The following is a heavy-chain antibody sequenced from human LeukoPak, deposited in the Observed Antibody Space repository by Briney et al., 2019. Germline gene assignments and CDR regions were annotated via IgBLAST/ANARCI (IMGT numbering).Heavy chain of an antibody. J-gene: IGHJ6*03. CDR2: IYTSGST. Sequence: SETLSLTCTVSGGSISSGSYYWSWIRQPAGKGLEWIGRIYTSGSTSYNPSLKSRVTISVDTSKNQFSLKLSSETAADTAVYYCARDEVVPAANYYMDVWGKGTTVTISS. CDR1: GGSISSGSYY. V-gene: IGHV4-61*02. CDR3: ARDEVVPAANYYMDV. D-gene: IGHD2-2*01.